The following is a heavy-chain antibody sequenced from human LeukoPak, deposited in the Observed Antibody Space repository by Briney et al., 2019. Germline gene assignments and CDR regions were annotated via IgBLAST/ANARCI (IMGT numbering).Heavy chain of an antibody. V-gene: IGHV5-51*01. CDR1: GYSFTSYW. Sequence: GESLKISCEGSGYSFTSYWIGWVRQMPGKGLEWMGIIYPGDSDTRYSPSFQGQVTISADKSISTAYLQWSSLKASDTAMYYCARLSSYCSSTSCYARNWFDPWGQGTLVTVSS. CDR3: ARLSSYCSSTSCYARNWFDP. D-gene: IGHD2-2*01. J-gene: IGHJ5*02. CDR2: IYPGDSDT.